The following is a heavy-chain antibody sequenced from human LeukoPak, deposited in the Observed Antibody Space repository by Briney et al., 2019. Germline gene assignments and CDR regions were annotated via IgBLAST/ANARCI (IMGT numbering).Heavy chain of an antibody. V-gene: IGHV3-64*01. J-gene: IGHJ4*02. CDR3: ARGPGGYCSGGSCYGTVDY. CDR1: GFTFSNAW. CDR2: ISSNGGST. Sequence: GGSLRLSCAASGFTFSNAWMSWVRQAPGKGLEYVSAISSNGGSTYYANSVKGRFTISRDNSKNTLYLQMGSLRAEDMAVYYCARGPGGYCSGGSCYGTVDYWGQGTLVTVSS. D-gene: IGHD2-15*01.